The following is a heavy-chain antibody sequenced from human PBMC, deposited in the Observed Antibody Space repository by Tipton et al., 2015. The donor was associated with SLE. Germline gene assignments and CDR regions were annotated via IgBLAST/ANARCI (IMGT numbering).Heavy chain of an antibody. D-gene: IGHD4-17*01. CDR1: GYSISSGYY. CDR3: ARDGGDYGY. Sequence: TLSLTCAVSGYSISSGYYWCWSRPPPGEGLEWSGIIYHSGSTYYHPPLKSRVTISVDTSKNQFSLMLGSVTAAATAVCYCARDGGDYGYWGQGTLVTVS. J-gene: IGHJ4*02. V-gene: IGHV4-38-2*02. CDR2: IYHSGST.